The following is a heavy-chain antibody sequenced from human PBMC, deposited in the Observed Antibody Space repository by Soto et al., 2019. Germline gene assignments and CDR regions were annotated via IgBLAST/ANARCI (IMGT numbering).Heavy chain of an antibody. CDR1: GGFVSSGSYY. Sequence: QVQLQQWGAGLLKPSETLSLTCAVYGGFVSSGSYYWSWIRQPPGKGLEWIGEMSHSGGTPFNPSLKSLVTISVDPSKHQFSLQMSSVTPADTALYYCARVERGTATPVVDAFAIWGPGTMVTVSS. J-gene: IGHJ3*02. CDR3: ARVERGTATPVVDAFAI. CDR2: MSHSGGT. V-gene: IGHV4-34*01. D-gene: IGHD2-15*01.